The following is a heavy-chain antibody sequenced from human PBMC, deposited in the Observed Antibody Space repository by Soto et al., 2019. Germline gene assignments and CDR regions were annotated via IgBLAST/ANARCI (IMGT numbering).Heavy chain of an antibody. CDR2: IYYRGST. CDR3: ARDGREASGMDV. V-gene: IGHV4-59*11. J-gene: IGHJ6*02. D-gene: IGHD1-26*01. CDR1: GGSIISHY. Sequence: SETLSLTCTVSGGSIISHYCIFFRQAPWKGLEWIGHIYYRGSTTYSPSLRSRSTISVDTSNNQFSLKLNSVTTADTAVYYCARDGREASGMDVWGQGTKVTVSS.